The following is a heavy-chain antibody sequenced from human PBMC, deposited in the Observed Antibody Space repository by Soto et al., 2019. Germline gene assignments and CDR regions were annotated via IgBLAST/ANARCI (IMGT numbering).Heavy chain of an antibody. CDR3: ARDRNIEAAGAQPLLP. J-gene: IGHJ4*02. CDR2: ISVNNGNT. V-gene: IGHV1-18*01. CDR1: GYTFSSYG. D-gene: IGHD6-13*01. Sequence: QVQLVQSGAEVKKPGASVKVSCKTSGYTFSSYGVSWVRQAPGQGLEWMGWISVNNGNTKYAQKVQGRVTMTTDTSTSTAYMELRSLRSDDTAVYYCARDRNIEAAGAQPLLPWGQGTLVTVSS.